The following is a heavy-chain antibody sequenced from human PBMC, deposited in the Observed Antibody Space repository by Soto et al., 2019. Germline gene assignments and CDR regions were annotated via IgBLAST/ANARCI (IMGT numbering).Heavy chain of an antibody. CDR3: AITYGDYVGY. J-gene: IGHJ4*02. V-gene: IGHV3-33*01. CDR1: GFTFSSYG. D-gene: IGHD4-17*01. Sequence: QVQLVESGGGVVQPGRSLRLSCAASGFTFSSYGMHWVRQAPGKGLEWVAVIWYDGSNKYYADSVKGRFTISRDNSKNTLYLQMNSLRAEDTAVYYCAITYGDYVGYWGQGTLVPVSS. CDR2: IWYDGSNK.